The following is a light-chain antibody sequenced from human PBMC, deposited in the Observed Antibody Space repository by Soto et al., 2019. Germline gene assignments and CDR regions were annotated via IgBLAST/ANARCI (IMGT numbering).Light chain of an antibody. CDR2: GAS. Sequence: EIVLTQSPGTLSLSPGERATLSCRASQSVSSFYLAWYQQRAGQAPRLLIYGASTRATGIPDRFSGSGSGTDFILTISRLKPEDFAVYYCQQYGDWPRTFGQGTKVEIK. V-gene: IGKV3-20*01. CDR1: QSVSSFY. CDR3: QQYGDWPRT. J-gene: IGKJ1*01.